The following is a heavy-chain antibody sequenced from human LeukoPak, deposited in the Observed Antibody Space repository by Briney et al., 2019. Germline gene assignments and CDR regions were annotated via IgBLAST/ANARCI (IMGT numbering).Heavy chain of an antibody. CDR1: GGSISSSSYY. CDR2: IYYSGST. Sequence: SETLSLTRTVSGGSISSSSYYWGWIRQPPGKGLEWIGSIYYSGSTYYNPSLKSRVTISVDTSKNQFSLKLSSVTAADTAVYYCAREPLLLWFGEFQNWSDPWAKEPLVTFPS. CDR3: AREPLLLWFGEFQNWSDP. D-gene: IGHD3-10*01. V-gene: IGHV4-39*07. J-gene: IGHJ5*02.